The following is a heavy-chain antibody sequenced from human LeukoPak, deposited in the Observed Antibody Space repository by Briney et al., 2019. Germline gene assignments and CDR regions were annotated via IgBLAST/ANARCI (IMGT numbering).Heavy chain of an antibody. V-gene: IGHV1-8*02. CDR1: GYTFTSYG. J-gene: IGHJ4*02. Sequence: ASVKVSCKASGYTFTSYGINWVRQATGQGLEWMGWMNPNSGNTGYAQKFQGRVTMTRNTSISTAYMELSSLRSEDTAVYYCARRITMVRGALGYWGQGTLVTVSS. D-gene: IGHD3-10*01. CDR2: MNPNSGNT. CDR3: ARRITMVRGALGY.